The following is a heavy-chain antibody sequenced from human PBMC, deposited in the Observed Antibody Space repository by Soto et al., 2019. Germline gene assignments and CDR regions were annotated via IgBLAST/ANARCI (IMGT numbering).Heavy chain of an antibody. Sequence: SETLSLTCTVSGGSISSYYWSWIRQPPGKGLEWIGYIYYSGSTNYNPSLKSRVTISVDTSKNQFSLKLSSVTAADTAVYYCARDRPSSYDILTGYSLSGFVPWGQGTLVTVSS. CDR3: ARDRPSSYDILTGYSLSGFVP. CDR2: IYYSGST. V-gene: IGHV4-59*01. J-gene: IGHJ5*02. D-gene: IGHD3-9*01. CDR1: GGSISSYY.